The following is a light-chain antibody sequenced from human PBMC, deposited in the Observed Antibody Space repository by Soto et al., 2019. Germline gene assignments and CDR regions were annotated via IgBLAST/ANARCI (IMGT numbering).Light chain of an antibody. J-gene: IGLJ1*01. Sequence: QSVLTQPPSVSGAPGQRVTISCTGSSSNIGAGYDVHWYQQLPGTPPKLLIYGNSNRPSGVPDRFSGSKSGTAASLAITGLQAEDEADYYCQSYDSSLSGWGVFGTGTKVTVL. CDR2: GNS. V-gene: IGLV1-40*01. CDR3: QSYDSSLSGWGV. CDR1: SSNIGAGYD.